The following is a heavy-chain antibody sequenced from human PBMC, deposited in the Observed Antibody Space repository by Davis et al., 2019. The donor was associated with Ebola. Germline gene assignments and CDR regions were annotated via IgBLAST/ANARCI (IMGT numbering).Heavy chain of an antibody. D-gene: IGHD2-15*01. V-gene: IGHV1-3*01. Sequence: ASVKVSCKASGYTFTSYAMHWVRQAPGQRLEWMGWINAGNGNTKYSQKFQGRVTITRDTSASTAYMELSSLRSEDTAVYYCARGPYCSGGSCYSGYFDYWGQGTLVTVS. CDR2: INAGNGNT. J-gene: IGHJ4*02. CDR3: ARGPYCSGGSCYSGYFDY. CDR1: GYTFTSYA.